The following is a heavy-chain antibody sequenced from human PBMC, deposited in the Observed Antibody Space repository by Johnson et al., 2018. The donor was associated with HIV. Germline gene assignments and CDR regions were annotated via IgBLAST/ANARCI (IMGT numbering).Heavy chain of an antibody. V-gene: IGHV3-20*04. D-gene: IGHD5-18*01. J-gene: IGHJ3*02. CDR1: GFTFDDYG. CDR2: INWNGGST. CDR3: ARAYTYGAFDS. Sequence: MLLVESGGGVVRPGGSLRLSCAASGFTFDDYGMSWVRQAPWKGLEWVSGINWNGGSTGYADSVKGRFTISRDNAKNSLHLQMNSLRAEDTAVYYCARAYTYGAFDSWGQGTTVTISS.